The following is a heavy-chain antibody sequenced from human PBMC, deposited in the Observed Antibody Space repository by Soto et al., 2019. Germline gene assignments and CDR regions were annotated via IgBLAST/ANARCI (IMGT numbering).Heavy chain of an antibody. CDR3: ARAYGDYVFDY. V-gene: IGHV4-59*01. Sequence: SETLSLTCIVSGGSISSYYWSWIRQPPGKGLEWIGYIYYSGSTNYNPSLKSRVTISVDTSKNQFSLKLSSVTAADTAVYYCARAYGDYVFDYWGQGTLVTVSS. CDR1: GGSISSYY. J-gene: IGHJ4*02. CDR2: IYYSGST. D-gene: IGHD4-17*01.